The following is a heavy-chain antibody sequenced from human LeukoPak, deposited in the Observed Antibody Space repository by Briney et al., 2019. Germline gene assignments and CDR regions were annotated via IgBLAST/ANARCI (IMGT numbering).Heavy chain of an antibody. CDR2: IYTSGST. J-gene: IGHJ4*02. D-gene: IGHD3-3*01. CDR1: GGSISSGTYY. CDR3: ARVPLTIFGVVEYYFDY. Sequence: PSETLSLTCTVSGGSISSGTYYWSWIRQPAGKGLEWIGRIYTSGSTNYNPSLKSRVTISVDTSKNQFSLKLSSVTAADTAVYYCARVPLTIFGVVEYYFDYWGQGTLVTVSS. V-gene: IGHV4-61*02.